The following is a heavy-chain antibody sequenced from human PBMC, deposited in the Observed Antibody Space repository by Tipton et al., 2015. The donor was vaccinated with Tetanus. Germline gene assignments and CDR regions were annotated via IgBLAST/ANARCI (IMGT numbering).Heavy chain of an antibody. V-gene: IGHV5-51*01. CDR1: GYIFNNYW. D-gene: IGHD2-8*01. J-gene: IGHJ4*02. Sequence: QLVQSGGEVKKPGESLKISCKGSGYIFNNYWIGWVRQKPGKGLEWMGIIYPGDSDTRYSPSFQGQVTIPADKSINTAYLQWSSLKASDTSMFYCARAHCTDGVCNFDFWGQGALVTVAS. CDR3: ARAHCTDGVCNFDF. CDR2: IYPGDSDT.